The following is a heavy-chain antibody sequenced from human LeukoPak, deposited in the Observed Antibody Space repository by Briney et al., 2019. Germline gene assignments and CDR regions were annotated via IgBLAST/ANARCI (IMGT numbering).Heavy chain of an antibody. CDR2: INHSGIT. Sequence: PTETLSLTCGISGGSLSAYYWNWIRQPPGKGLEWIGEINHSGITDHNPSLKSRVTISLDTSKNQFSLKLSSVTAADTAVYYCARHVFHSSSSYYEFFDYWGQGTLVTVSS. CDR1: GGSLSAYY. D-gene: IGHD3-22*01. J-gene: IGHJ4*02. V-gene: IGHV4-34*01. CDR3: ARHVFHSSSSYYEFFDY.